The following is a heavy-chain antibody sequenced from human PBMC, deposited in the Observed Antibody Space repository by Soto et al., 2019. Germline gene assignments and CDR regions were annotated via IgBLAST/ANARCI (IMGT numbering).Heavy chain of an antibody. J-gene: IGHJ4*02. V-gene: IGHV1-18*01. CDR1: GYTFTSYG. CDR2: ISAYNGNT. CDR3: ARETYYYDSSGYYQATRSDY. Sequence: QVQLVQSGAEVKKPGASVKVSCKASGYTFTSYGISWVRQAPGQGLEWMGWISAYNGNTNYAQKLQGRVTMTTDTSTSTAYMELRSLRSDYTAVYYCARETYYYDSSGYYQATRSDYWGQGTLVTVSS. D-gene: IGHD3-22*01.